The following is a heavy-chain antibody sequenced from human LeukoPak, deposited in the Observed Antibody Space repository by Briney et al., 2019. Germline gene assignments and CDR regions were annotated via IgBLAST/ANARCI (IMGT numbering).Heavy chain of an antibody. D-gene: IGHD6-19*01. Sequence: PSETLSLTCTVSGYSISSGYYWGWIRQPPGKGLEWIGSIYYSGSTYYNPSLKSRVTISVDTSKNQFSLKLSSVTAADTAVYYCARRKGYSSVDYWGQGTLVTVSS. CDR3: ARRKGYSSVDY. V-gene: IGHV4-38-2*02. CDR1: GYSISSGYY. J-gene: IGHJ4*02. CDR2: IYYSGST.